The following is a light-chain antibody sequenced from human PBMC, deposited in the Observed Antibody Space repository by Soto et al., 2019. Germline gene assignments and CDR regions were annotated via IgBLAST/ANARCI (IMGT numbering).Light chain of an antibody. CDR1: SNDIGLYNY. CDR2: VVS. CDR3: ASYARGSTLVV. J-gene: IGLJ2*01. V-gene: IGLV2-14*01. Sequence: QSALAQPASVSGSPGQSITISCTGTSNDIGLYNYVSWYQQHPGKAPKLLIYVVSSRPSGISNRFSASKSGNTASLTISGLQAEDEADYYCASYARGSTLVVFGGGTKVTVL.